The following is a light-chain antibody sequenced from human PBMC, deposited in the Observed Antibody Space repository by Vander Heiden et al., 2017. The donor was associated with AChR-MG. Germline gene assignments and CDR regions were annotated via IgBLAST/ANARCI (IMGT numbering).Light chain of an antibody. Sequence: QSVLTQPPSVSRAPGQRGTISCIGSSSNIGAGYDVHWYQQLPGTVPNLLIYDNTYRPSGVPDRFSGSKSATSASLAITGLQAEDEADYYCQSYDSSLSGSVFGGGTKLTVL. CDR2: DNT. CDR3: QSYDSSLSGSV. J-gene: IGLJ3*02. V-gene: IGLV1-40*01. CDR1: SSNIGAGYD.